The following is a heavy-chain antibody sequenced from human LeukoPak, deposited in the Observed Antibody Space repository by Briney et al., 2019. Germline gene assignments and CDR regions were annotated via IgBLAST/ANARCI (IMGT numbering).Heavy chain of an antibody. CDR1: EFIFRNYG. CDR3: VRGDSGSYPHYFEN. D-gene: IGHD1-26*01. V-gene: IGHV3-48*01. Sequence: GGSLRLSCVASEFIFRNYGMNWVRQAPGKGLEWISYISSTSSFIYYADSVKGRFTISRDNAKKSLYLQMNGLRAEDTAVFYCVRGDSGSYPHYFENWAREPWSPSPQ. CDR2: ISSTSSFI. J-gene: IGHJ4*02.